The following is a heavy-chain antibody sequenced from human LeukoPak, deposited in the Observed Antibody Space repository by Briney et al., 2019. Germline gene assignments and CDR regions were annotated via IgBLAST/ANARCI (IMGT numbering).Heavy chain of an antibody. V-gene: IGHV4-59*08. CDR3: SRRVTAAGGPVGF. Sequence: PSETLSLTCSVSGGSISPYYWSWIRQSPGKGLEWIGHIYYDGRTSYNPSLKSRVTMSVDTSKNHFSLSLSSVTASDTAVYYCSRRVTAAGGPVGFWGQGTLVTVSS. D-gene: IGHD6-13*01. CDR2: IYYDGRT. J-gene: IGHJ4*02. CDR1: GGSISPYY.